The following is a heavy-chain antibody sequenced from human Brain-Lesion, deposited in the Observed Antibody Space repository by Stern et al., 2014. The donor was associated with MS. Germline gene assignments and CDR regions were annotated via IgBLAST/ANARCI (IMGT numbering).Heavy chain of an antibody. Sequence: QLQLQESGPGLVKPSETLSLTCTVSGGSISSSTYYWAWIRPPPGKGLEWIGNIYYSGFTYYNPSLKSRVTISVNMSKNQFSLTLSSVTAADTAIYYCARHDSVPRPSQLYSARDRGPGYFDYWGQGTLVTVSS. CDR1: GGSISSSTYY. J-gene: IGHJ4*02. V-gene: IGHV4-39*01. CDR3: ARHDSVPRPSQLYSARDRGPGYFDY. D-gene: IGHD1-26*01. CDR2: IYYSGFT.